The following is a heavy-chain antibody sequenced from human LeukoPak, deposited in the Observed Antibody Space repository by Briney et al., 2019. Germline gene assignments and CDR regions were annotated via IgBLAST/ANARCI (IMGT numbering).Heavy chain of an antibody. CDR3: AKDNGGSSWYVLGFDP. CDR1: GFTFSSYA. CDR2: ISGSGGST. D-gene: IGHD6-13*01. V-gene: IGHV3-23*01. J-gene: IGHJ5*02. Sequence: PGGSLRLSCAASGFTFSSYAMSWVRQAPGKGLEWVSSISGSGGSTYYADSVKGRFTISRDNSKNTLYLQMHSLRAEDTAVYYCAKDNGGSSWYVLGFDPWGQGTLVTVSS.